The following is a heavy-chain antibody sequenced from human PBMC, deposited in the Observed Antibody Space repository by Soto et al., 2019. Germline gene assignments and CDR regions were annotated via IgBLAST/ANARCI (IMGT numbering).Heavy chain of an antibody. CDR3: ARDLSSSSGDY. D-gene: IGHD6-13*01. J-gene: IGHJ4*02. Sequence: QVQLVESGGGVVQPGRSLRLSCAASGFTFSSYAMHWVRQAPGKGLEWVAVISYDGSNKYYADSVKGRFTISRDNSKNTLYLQMNSLRAEDTAVYYCARDLSSSSGDYWGQGTLVTVSS. CDR1: GFTFSSYA. V-gene: IGHV3-30-3*01. CDR2: ISYDGSNK.